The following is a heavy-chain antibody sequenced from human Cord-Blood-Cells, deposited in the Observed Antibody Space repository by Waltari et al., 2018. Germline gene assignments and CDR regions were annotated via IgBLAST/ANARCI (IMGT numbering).Heavy chain of an antibody. V-gene: IGHV1-24*01. CDR1: GYTLTELS. CDR2: VEPEDGGT. CDR3: ATAYRVGAATGFDY. D-gene: IGHD1-26*01. J-gene: IGHJ4*02. Sequence: QVQLVQSGAEVKKPGASVKVSCKVSGYTLTELSMHWVRPAPGKRLEWLGGVEPEDGGTIYAQKLQGRVTMTEDTSAEAAYMQLIGLSSEDTAVYYVATAYRVGAATGFDYWRLGTLVTVS.